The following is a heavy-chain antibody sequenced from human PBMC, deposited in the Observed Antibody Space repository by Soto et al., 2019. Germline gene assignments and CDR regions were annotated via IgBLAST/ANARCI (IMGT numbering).Heavy chain of an antibody. CDR1: GGSISSYY. CDR3: ARAFYGSGSYYYYFDY. J-gene: IGHJ4*02. V-gene: IGHV4-59*01. CDR2: IYYSGST. D-gene: IGHD3-10*01. Sequence: ASETLSLTCTVSGGSISSYYWSWIRQPPGKGLEWIGYIYYSGSTNYNPSLKSRVTISVDTSKNQFSLKLSSVTAADTAVYYCARAFYGSGSYYYYFDYWGQGTLVTVSS.